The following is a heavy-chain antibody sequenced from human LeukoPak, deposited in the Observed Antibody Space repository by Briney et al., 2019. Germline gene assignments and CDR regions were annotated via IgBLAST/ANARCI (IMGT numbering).Heavy chain of an antibody. D-gene: IGHD5-18*01. CDR3: ARDSLLRGYSYGFFYFDY. Sequence: SETLSLTCAVYGGSFSGYYWSWIRQPPGKGLEWIGEINHSGSTNYNPSLKSRVTISVDTSKNQFSLKLSSVTAADTAVYYCARDSLLRGYSYGFFYFDYWGQGTLVTVSS. J-gene: IGHJ4*02. CDR2: INHSGST. CDR1: GGSFSGYY. V-gene: IGHV4-34*01.